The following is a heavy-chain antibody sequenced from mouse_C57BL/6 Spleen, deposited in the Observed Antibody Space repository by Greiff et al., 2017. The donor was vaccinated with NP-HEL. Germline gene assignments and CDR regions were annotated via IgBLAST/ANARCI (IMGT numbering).Heavy chain of an antibody. D-gene: IGHD2-5*01. CDR1: GFSLTSYG. V-gene: IGHV2-2*01. J-gene: IGHJ4*01. Sequence: QVQLKESGPGLVQPSQRLSITCTVSGFSLTSYGVHWVRQSPGKGLEWLGVIWSGGSTDYNAAFISRLSISKDNSKSQVFFKMNSLQADDTAIYYCASPTIVTNYYAMDYWGQGTSVTVSS. CDR2: IWSGGST. CDR3: ASPTIVTNYYAMDY.